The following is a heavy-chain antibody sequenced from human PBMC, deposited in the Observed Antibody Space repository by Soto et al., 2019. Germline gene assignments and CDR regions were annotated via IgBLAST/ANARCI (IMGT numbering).Heavy chain of an antibody. CDR1: GFTFSSYG. CDR3: ARDHWVAGSYFEY. Sequence: GGSLRLSCAASGFTFSSYGMHWVRQAPGKGLEWVAVIWYDGSNKYYADSVKGRFTISRDNSKNTLYLQMNSLRAEDTAVYYCARDHWVAGSYFEYWGQGTLVTVSS. J-gene: IGHJ4*02. CDR2: IWYDGSNK. V-gene: IGHV3-33*01. D-gene: IGHD6-19*01.